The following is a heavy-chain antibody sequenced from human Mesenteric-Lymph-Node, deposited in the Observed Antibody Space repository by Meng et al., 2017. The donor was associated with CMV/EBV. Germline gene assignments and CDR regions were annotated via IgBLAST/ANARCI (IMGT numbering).Heavy chain of an antibody. CDR1: GFTFSSYA. Sequence: ETLSLTCAASGFTFSSYAMHWVRQAPGKGLEYVSAISSNGGSTYYADSVKGRFTISRDNSKNTLYLQMGSLRAEDMAVYYCARDNYYGSGTSWNYGMDVWGQGTTVTVSS. CDR2: ISSNGGST. V-gene: IGHV3-64*02. CDR3: ARDNYYGSGTSWNYGMDV. J-gene: IGHJ6*02. D-gene: IGHD3-10*01.